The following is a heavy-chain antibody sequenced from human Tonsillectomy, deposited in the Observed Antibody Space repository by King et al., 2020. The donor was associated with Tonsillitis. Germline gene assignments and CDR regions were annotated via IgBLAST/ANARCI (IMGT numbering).Heavy chain of an antibody. J-gene: IGHJ4*02. Sequence: VQLVESGGDLVQPGGSLRLSCAASGFTFSSYAMSWVRQAPGKGLEWVSTISGSGGSTYYADSVKGRFTISRDNSENTVYLQMNSLRAEDTAVYYCAKGAPGIAVAGSGVFDYWGQGTLVTVSS. CDR2: ISGSGGST. D-gene: IGHD6-19*01. CDR3: AKGAPGIAVAGSGVFDY. V-gene: IGHV3-23*04. CDR1: GFTFSSYA.